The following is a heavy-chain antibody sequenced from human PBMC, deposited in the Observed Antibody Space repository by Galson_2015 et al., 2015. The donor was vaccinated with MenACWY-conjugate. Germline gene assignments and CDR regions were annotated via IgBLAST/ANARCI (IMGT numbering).Heavy chain of an antibody. CDR3: ARGPRGQPPGADFDY. Sequence: SLRLSCAASGFTLSSYWMSWARQAPGKGLEWVTSIKQDGNDTEYLDSVKGRFTISRDNARNSLYLQMNSLRAEDTAIYYCARGPRGQPPGADFDYWGQGTLVTVSS. V-gene: IGHV3-7*03. J-gene: IGHJ4*02. CDR2: IKQDGNDT. CDR1: GFTLSSYW. D-gene: IGHD1-14*01.